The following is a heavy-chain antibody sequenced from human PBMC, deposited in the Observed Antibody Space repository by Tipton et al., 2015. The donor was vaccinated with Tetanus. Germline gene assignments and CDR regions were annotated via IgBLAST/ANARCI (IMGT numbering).Heavy chain of an antibody. Sequence: TLSLTCTVSRGSISSGTFYWDWIRQPPGKGLEWIGYIYIPESAKIYNLSFQSRVAISIDTSKSQLSMKLTSVTAADTAVYYCARAANRSRRRGYDVWGQGKMVIVSS. CDR3: ARAANRSRRRGYDV. V-gene: IGHV4-61*01. J-gene: IGHJ3*01. D-gene: IGHD2-15*01. CDR1: RGSISSGTFY. CDR2: IYIPESA.